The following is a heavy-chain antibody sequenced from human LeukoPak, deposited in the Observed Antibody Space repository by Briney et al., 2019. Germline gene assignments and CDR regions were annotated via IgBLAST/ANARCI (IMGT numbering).Heavy chain of an antibody. V-gene: IGHV3-23*01. J-gene: IGHJ4*02. Sequence: GGSLRLSCVASGFTFSNLAMGWVRQAPGKGLEWVSVISDSGGTTYYADSVKGRFTISRDNSRNALYLQMNSLRVDDTAIYYCAKDARRYSGWYFFDHWGQGTLVTVSS. CDR1: GFTFSNLA. CDR2: ISDSGGTT. D-gene: IGHD6-19*01. CDR3: AKDARRYSGWYFFDH.